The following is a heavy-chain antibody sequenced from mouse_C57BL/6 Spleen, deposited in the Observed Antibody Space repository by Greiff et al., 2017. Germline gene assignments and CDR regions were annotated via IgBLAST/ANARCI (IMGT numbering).Heavy chain of an antibody. CDR3: ASVFYDYLYFDV. J-gene: IGHJ1*03. Sequence: EVQLVESGGGLVQPGGSLSLSCAASGFTFTDYYMSWVRQPPGKDLEWLGFIRNKANGYTTEYSVSVKGRFTISRENSQSFLYLQMKALSAEDSDTYYCASVFYDYLYFDVWGTGTTVTVSS. CDR1: GFTFTDYY. D-gene: IGHD2-3*01. V-gene: IGHV7-3*01. CDR2: IRNKANGYTT.